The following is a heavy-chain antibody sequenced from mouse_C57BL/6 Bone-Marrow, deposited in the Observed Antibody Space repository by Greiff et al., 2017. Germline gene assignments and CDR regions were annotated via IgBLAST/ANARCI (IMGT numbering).Heavy chain of an antibody. CDR3: TTGYFDV. CDR2: IDPENGDT. V-gene: IGHV14-4*01. J-gene: IGHJ1*03. Sequence: VQLQQSGAELVRPGASVKLSCTASGFNIKDDYMHWVKQRPEQGLEWIGWIDPENGDTEYASKFQGKATITADTASNTAYLQLSSLTSEDTAVYYCTTGYFDVWGTGTTVTVSS. CDR1: GFNIKDDY.